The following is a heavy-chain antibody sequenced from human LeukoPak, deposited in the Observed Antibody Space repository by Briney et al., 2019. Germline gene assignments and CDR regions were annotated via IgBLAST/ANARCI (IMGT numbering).Heavy chain of an antibody. D-gene: IGHD3-22*01. V-gene: IGHV4-59*01. CDR3: ARSGVSSGYYDLYY. CDR2: IYHSGST. Sequence: PSETLSLTCTVSGGSISSYYWSWIRQPPGKGLEWIGFIYHSGSTNYNPSLRSRVTISVDTSKNEFSLKLSSVTTADTAVYYCARSGVSSGYYDLYYWGQGTLVTASS. CDR1: GGSISSYY. J-gene: IGHJ4*02.